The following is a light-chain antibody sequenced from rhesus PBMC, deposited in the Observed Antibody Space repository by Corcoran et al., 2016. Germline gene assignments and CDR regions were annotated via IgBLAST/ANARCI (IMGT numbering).Light chain of an antibody. CDR2: EAS. V-gene: IGKV1-21*01. CDR3: QHYYSTPYS. CDR1: QGITNE. Sequence: DIQMTQSPSSLFASVGDRVTITCRASQGITNELAWYQQKPGETPKLLSYEASSLPSGIPSRFRVSGSWTGFTLAISSLQSLDFATYYCQHYYSTPYSFGQWTKVEIK. J-gene: IGKJ2*01.